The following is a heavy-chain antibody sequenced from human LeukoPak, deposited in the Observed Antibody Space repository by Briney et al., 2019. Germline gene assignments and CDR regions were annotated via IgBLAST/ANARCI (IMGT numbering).Heavy chain of an antibody. D-gene: IGHD6-13*01. CDR2: INPNSGGT. J-gene: IGHJ5*02. CDR1: GYTFTGYY. V-gene: IGHV1-2*02. CDR3: ARPRVAAGDWFDP. Sequence: ASVKVSCKASGYTFTGYYMHWVRHAPGQGLEWMGWINPNSGGTNYAQKFQGRVTMTRDTPISTAYMELSRLRSDDTAVYYCARPRVAAGDWFDPWGQGTLVTVSS.